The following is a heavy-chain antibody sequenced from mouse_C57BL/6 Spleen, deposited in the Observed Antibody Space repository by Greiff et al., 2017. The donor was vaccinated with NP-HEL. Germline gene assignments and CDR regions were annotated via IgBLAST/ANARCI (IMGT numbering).Heavy chain of an antibody. CDR2: IHPNSGST. CDR1: GYTFTSYW. D-gene: IGHD1-1*01. CDR3: ARAGSSHYYAMDY. V-gene: IGHV1-64*01. Sequence: QVQLQQPGAELVKPGASVKLSCKASGYTFTSYWMHWVKQRPGQGLEWIGMIHPNSGSTNYNEKFKGKATLTVDKSSSTAYMQLSSLTSEDSAVYYCARAGSSHYYAMDYWGQGTSVTVSS. J-gene: IGHJ4*01.